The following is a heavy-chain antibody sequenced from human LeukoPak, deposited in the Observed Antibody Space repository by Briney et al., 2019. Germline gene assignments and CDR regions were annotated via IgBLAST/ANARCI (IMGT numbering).Heavy chain of an antibody. J-gene: IGHJ4*02. CDR2: ITGNGGTT. V-gene: IGHV3-23*01. D-gene: IGHD5-18*01. CDR3: ANDLGWIQLNLG. Sequence: GGFLRLSCAASGFTLSSYAMSWVRQAPGKGLEWVSGITGNGGTTYYADSVKGRFTISRDNSRNTVYLQMNSLRAEDTAVYYCANDLGWIQLNLGRGQGTLVTVSS. CDR1: GFTLSSYA.